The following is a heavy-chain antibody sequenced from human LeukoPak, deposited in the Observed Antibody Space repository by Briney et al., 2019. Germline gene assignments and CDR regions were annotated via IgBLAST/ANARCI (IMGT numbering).Heavy chain of an antibody. CDR2: IKQGGSEK. J-gene: IGHJ6*02. CDR1: GFTFSNYW. Sequence: PGGSLRLSCAASGFTFSNYWITWVRQAPGKGLEWVANIKQGGSEKHYVDSVKGRFTISRDDAKNSLYLQMNSLRIEDTVVYYCAREGQQSYGMDVWGQGTTVTVSS. D-gene: IGHD6-13*01. V-gene: IGHV3-7*05. CDR3: AREGQQSYGMDV.